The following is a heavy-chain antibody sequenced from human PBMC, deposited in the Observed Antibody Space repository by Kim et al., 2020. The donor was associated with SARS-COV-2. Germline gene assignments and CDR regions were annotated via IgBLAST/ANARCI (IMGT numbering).Heavy chain of an antibody. Sequence: SETLSLTCAVYGGSFSGYYWSWIRQPPGKGLEWIGEINHSGSTNYNPSLKSRVTISVDTSKNQFSLKLSSVTAADTAVYYCARGRVTTTIFGYWYFDLWGRGTLVTVSS. J-gene: IGHJ2*01. CDR2: INHSGST. D-gene: IGHD4-4*01. CDR3: ARGRVTTTIFGYWYFDL. CDR1: GGSFSGYY. V-gene: IGHV4-34*01.